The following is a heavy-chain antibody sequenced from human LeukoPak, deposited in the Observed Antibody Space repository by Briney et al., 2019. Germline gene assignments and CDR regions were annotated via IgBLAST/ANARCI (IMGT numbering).Heavy chain of an antibody. CDR3: GLFGDVSGNYSPLDY. CDR1: GFTFSDYY. Sequence: GGSLRLSCAASGFTFSDYYMNWIRQAPGKGLEWISYISSSGSSTRYADSVKGRFTISRDNTRNSLYLQMTSLRSDDTAVYYCGLFGDVSGNYSPLDYWGQGTLVTVSS. D-gene: IGHD3-10*01. J-gene: IGHJ4*02. V-gene: IGHV3-11*03. CDR2: ISSSGSST.